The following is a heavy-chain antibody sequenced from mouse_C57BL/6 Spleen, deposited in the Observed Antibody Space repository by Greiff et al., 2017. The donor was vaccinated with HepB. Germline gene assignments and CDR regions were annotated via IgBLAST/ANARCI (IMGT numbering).Heavy chain of an antibody. CDR3: AREDDGYYVRAMDY. CDR1: GYTFTSYG. J-gene: IGHJ4*01. Sequence: VKLMESGAELARPGASVKLSCKASGYTFTSYGISWVKQRTGQGLEWIGEIYPRSGNTYYNEKFKGKATLTADKSSSTAYMELRSLTSEDSAVYFCAREDDGYYVRAMDYWGQGTSVTVSS. D-gene: IGHD2-3*01. CDR2: IYPRSGNT. V-gene: IGHV1-81*01.